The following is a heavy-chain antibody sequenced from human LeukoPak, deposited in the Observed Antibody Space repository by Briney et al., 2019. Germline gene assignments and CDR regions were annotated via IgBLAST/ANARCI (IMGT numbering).Heavy chain of an antibody. V-gene: IGHV3-9*01. CDR1: GFTFDDYA. Sequence: PGGSLRLSCAASGFTFDDYAMHWVRQAPGKGLEWVSGISWNSGSIGYADSVKGRFTISRDNAKNSLYLQMNSLRAEDTALYYCAKAETSPTSSSGLDYWGQGTLVTVSS. CDR3: AKAETSPTSSSGLDY. D-gene: IGHD3-22*01. J-gene: IGHJ4*02. CDR2: ISWNSGSI.